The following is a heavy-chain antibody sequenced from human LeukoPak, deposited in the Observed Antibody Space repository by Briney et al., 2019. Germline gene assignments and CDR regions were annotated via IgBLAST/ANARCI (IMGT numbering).Heavy chain of an antibody. J-gene: IGHJ4*02. D-gene: IGHD4-11*01. Sequence: SETLSLTCTVSGYSISGGYYWGWIRPPPGKGLEWIGSIYHSGSTYYNPSLKSRVTISVDTSKNQFSLKLSSVTAADTAVYYCARDLSLHLDYWGQGTLVTVSS. CDR1: GYSISGGYY. V-gene: IGHV4-38-2*02. CDR3: ARDLSLHLDY. CDR2: IYHSGST.